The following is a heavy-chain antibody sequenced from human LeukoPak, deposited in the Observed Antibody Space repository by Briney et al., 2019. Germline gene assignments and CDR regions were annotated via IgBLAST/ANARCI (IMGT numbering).Heavy chain of an antibody. CDR2: ISGSGGST. CDR3: AKSRLAVTDRGLFDY. D-gene: IGHD2-21*02. J-gene: IGHJ4*02. Sequence: GGSLRLSCAASGFTFSNYGMSWVRQAPGKGLEWVSTISGSGGSTYYADSVKGRFTISRDNSKNTLYLQMNSLRAEDTAIYYCAKSRLAVTDRGLFDYWGQGILVTASS. V-gene: IGHV3-23*01. CDR1: GFTFSNYG.